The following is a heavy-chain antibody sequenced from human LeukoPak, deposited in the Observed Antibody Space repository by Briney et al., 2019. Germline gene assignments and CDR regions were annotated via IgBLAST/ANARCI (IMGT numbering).Heavy chain of an antibody. D-gene: IGHD5-12*01. CDR2: INHSGST. CDR3: ARGLWATSPNFDY. J-gene: IGHJ4*02. Sequence: SETLSLTCAVYGGSFSGYYWSWIRQPPGKGLEWIGEINHSGSTNYNPSLKSRVTISVDTSKNQFSLKLSSVTAADTAVYCCARGLWATSPNFDYWGQGTLVTVSS. V-gene: IGHV4-34*01. CDR1: GGSFSGYY.